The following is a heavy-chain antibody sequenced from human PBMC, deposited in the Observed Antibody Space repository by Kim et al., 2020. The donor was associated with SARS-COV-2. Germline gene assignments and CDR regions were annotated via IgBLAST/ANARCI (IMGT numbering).Heavy chain of an antibody. Sequence: GESLKISCKGSGYSFTSYWISWVRQMPGKGLEWMGRIDPSDSYTNYSPSFQGHVTISADKSISTAYLQWSSLKASDTAMYYCARQFASSGYYTRFEDYWGQGTLVTVSS. CDR2: IDPSDSYT. V-gene: IGHV5-10-1*01. J-gene: IGHJ4*02. D-gene: IGHD3-22*01. CDR3: ARQFASSGYYTRFEDY. CDR1: GYSFTSYW.